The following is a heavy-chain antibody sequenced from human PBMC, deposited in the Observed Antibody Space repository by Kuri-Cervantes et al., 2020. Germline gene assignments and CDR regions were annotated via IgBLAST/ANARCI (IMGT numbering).Heavy chain of an antibody. V-gene: IGHV4-34*01. CDR2: INHSGST. D-gene: IGHD6-13*01. J-gene: IGHJ5*02. CDR1: GGSFSGYY. Sequence: SQTLSLTCAVYGGSFSGYYWSWIRQPPGKGLEWIGEINHSGSTNYNPSLKSRVTISVDTSKNQFSLKLNSVTAADTTFYYCARLAAAGKLSWLDPWGQGTLVTVSS. CDR3: ARLAAAGKLSWLDP.